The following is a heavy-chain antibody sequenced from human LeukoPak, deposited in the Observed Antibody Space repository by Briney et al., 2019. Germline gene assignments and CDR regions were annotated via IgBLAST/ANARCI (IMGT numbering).Heavy chain of an antibody. CDR1: GGTFSSYA. CDR2: IIPIFGTA. Sequence: EASVKVSCKASGGTFSSYAISWVRQAPGQGLEWMGGIIPIFGTANYAQKFQGRVTMTEDTSTDTAYMELSSLRSEDTAVYYCATAGSCGGDCHNFDYWGQGTLVTVSS. CDR3: ATAGSCGGDCHNFDY. J-gene: IGHJ4*02. D-gene: IGHD2-21*02. V-gene: IGHV1-69*06.